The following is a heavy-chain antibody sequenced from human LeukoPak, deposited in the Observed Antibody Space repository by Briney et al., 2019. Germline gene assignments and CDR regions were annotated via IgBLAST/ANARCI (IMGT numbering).Heavy chain of an antibody. J-gene: IGHJ3*02. CDR1: GGSISSGGYS. D-gene: IGHD7-27*01. V-gene: IGHV4-30-2*01. Sequence: PSQTLSLTCAVSGGSISSGGYSWSWIRQPPGKGLEWIGYIYHSGSTYYNPSLKSRVTISVDRSKNQFSLKLSSVTAADTAVYYCARDRMRWGRAAFDIWGQGTMVTVSS. CDR2: IYHSGST. CDR3: ARDRMRWGRAAFDI.